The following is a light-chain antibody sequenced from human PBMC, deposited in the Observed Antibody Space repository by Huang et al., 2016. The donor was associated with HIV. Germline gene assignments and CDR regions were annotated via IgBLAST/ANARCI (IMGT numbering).Light chain of an antibody. J-gene: IGKJ2*01. CDR2: GAS. V-gene: IGKV3-20*01. CDR1: QSVSSSY. CDR3: QQYGSSPRVYT. Sequence: EIVLTQSPGTLFLSPGERATLSCRASQSVSSSYLAWYQQQPGQAPRLLLYGASSRATSIPDRCSGSGSGTDFTLTISRLEPEDFAVYYCQQYGSSPRVYTFGQGTKLEIK.